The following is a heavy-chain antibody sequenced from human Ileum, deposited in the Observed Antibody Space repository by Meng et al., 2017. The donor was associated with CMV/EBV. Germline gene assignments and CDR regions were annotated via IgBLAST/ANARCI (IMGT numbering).Heavy chain of an antibody. V-gene: IGHV4-4*07. J-gene: IGHJ4*02. CDR3: ARGQRASTREDFDY. Sequence: GSGPGRVRPSRARLITCTVAGRTVKYSRGTLIGQSVGKGVDLIGRCYRHYTNNYQPSLDSQVSMSQDTTKIQFTPNLRSVTAAYTPTYYSARGQRASTREDFDYWGQGTLVTVSS. CDR1: GRTVKYSR. D-gene: IGHD1-26*01. CDR2: CYRHYTN.